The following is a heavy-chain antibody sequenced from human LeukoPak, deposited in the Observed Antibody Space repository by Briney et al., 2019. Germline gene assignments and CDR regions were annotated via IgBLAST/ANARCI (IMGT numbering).Heavy chain of an antibody. Sequence: SETLSLTCTVSGGSISSYYWSWIRQPPGKGLEWIGYIYYTGNTNYNPSLKSRVTISVDTSKNQFSLKLSSVTAADTAVYYCARGGFAHWVTAVGFEYWGQGTVVTVSS. CDR2: IYYTGNT. CDR3: ARGGFAHWVTAVGFEY. J-gene: IGHJ4*02. D-gene: IGHD2-21*02. V-gene: IGHV4-59*01. CDR1: GGSISSYY.